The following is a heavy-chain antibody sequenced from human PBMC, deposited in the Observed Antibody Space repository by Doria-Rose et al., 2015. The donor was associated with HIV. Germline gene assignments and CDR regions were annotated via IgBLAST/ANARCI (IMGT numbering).Heavy chain of an antibody. CDR3: TRGVRQLVYYYYMDV. D-gene: IGHD3-10*01. J-gene: IGHJ6*03. CDR1: GGSFSCNY. CDR2: INYSGTT. V-gene: IGHV4-34*01. Sequence: LSWPVYGGSFSCNYRTWILPPPGKGLEWIGEINYSGTTRYNPSLKSRATISVDTSKNQFSLNLTSVTAADTAVYYCTRGVRQLVYYYYMDVVATGTTV.